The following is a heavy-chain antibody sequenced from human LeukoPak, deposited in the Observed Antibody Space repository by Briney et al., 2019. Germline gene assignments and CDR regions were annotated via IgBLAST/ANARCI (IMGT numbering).Heavy chain of an antibody. CDR1: GGSISSSNW. Sequence: PSETLSLTCTVSGGSISSSNWWSWVRQPPGKGLEWIGEIYHSGSTNYNPSLKSRVTMSVDTSKNQFSLKLSSVTAADTAVYYCARTGSGLDYWGQGTLVTVSS. D-gene: IGHD6-19*01. J-gene: IGHJ4*02. V-gene: IGHV4-4*02. CDR3: ARTGSGLDY. CDR2: IYHSGST.